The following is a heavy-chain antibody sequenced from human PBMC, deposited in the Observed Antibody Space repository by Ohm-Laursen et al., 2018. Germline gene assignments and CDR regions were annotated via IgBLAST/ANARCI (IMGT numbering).Heavy chain of an antibody. D-gene: IGHD2-2*03. Sequence: SLRLSCAASGFTFSSYSMNWVRQAPGKGLEWVSSISSSSSYIYYADSVKGRFTISRGNAKNSLYLQMNSLRAEDTAVYYCARGGVGYCSSTSCYMAEYFQHWGQGTLVTVSS. J-gene: IGHJ1*01. CDR3: ARGGVGYCSSTSCYMAEYFQH. CDR2: ISSSSSYI. V-gene: IGHV3-21*01. CDR1: GFTFSSYS.